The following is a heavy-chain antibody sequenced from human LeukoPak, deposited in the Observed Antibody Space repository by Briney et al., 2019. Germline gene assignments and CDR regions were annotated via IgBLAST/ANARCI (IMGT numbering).Heavy chain of an antibody. V-gene: IGHV1-3*01. Sequence: GASVKVSFKASGYTFTSYAMHWVRQAPGQRLEWMGWINAGNGNTKYSQKFQGRVTITRDTSASTAYMELSSLRSEDTAVYYCARESQFYYYYYGMDVWGKGTTVTVSS. CDR2: INAGNGNT. CDR1: GYTFTSYA. J-gene: IGHJ6*04. CDR3: ARESQFYYYYYGMDV. D-gene: IGHD5-24*01.